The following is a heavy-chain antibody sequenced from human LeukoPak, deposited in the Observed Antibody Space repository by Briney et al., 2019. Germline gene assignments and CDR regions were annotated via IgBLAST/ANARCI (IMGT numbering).Heavy chain of an antibody. Sequence: GGSLRLSCAASGFTFSSYGMHWVRQAPGKGLEWVAFIRYDGSNKYYADSVKGRFTISRDNSKNTLYLQMNSLRDEDTAVYYCAKGTREWELRDNAFDIRGQGTMVAVSS. D-gene: IGHD1-26*01. J-gene: IGHJ3*02. CDR3: AKGTREWELRDNAFDI. V-gene: IGHV3-30*02. CDR1: GFTFSSYG. CDR2: IRYDGSNK.